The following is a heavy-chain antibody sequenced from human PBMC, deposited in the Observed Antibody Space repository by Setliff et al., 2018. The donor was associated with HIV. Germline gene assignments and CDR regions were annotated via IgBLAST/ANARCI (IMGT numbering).Heavy chain of an antibody. Sequence: PGGSLRLSCAASGFTFNDYAMHWVRQAPGKGLEWVAVIWHDGSNQYYADSVKGRFTISRDNSRNTQYLQMNSLSVEDTAVYYCARELYREWDYWGQGTLVTVSS. V-gene: IGHV3-33*01. CDR3: ARELYREWDY. J-gene: IGHJ4*02. CDR1: GFTFNDYA. D-gene: IGHD3-16*02. CDR2: IWHDGSNQ.